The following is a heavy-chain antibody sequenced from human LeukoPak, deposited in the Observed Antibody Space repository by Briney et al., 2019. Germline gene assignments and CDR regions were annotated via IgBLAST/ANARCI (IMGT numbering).Heavy chain of an antibody. CDR2: IRYDGSNK. V-gene: IGHV3-30*02. CDR3: AKGQDWAEQGASGDY. D-gene: IGHD3/OR15-3a*01. CDR1: GFTFSSYG. Sequence: GGSMRLSCAASGFTFSSYGMHWVRQAPGKGLEWVAFIRYDGSNKYYADSVKGRFTISRDNSKNTLYLQMNSLRAEDTAVYYCAKGQDWAEQGASGDYWGQGTLVTVS. J-gene: IGHJ4*02.